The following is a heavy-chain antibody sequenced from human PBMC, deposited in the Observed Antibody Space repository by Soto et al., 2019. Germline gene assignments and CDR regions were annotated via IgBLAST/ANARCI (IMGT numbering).Heavy chain of an antibody. D-gene: IGHD1-26*01. J-gene: IGHJ6*02. CDR1: GGSISSSSYY. CDR3: ARQSRPYSGSSYRYYYYGMDV. CDR2: IYYSGST. Sequence: SETLSLTCTVSGGSISSSSYYWGWIRQPPGKGLEWIGTIYYSGSTYYNPSLKSRVTISVDTSKNHFSLELSSVTAADTAVYYCARQSRPYSGSSYRYYYYGMDVWGQGTTVTVSS. V-gene: IGHV4-39*01.